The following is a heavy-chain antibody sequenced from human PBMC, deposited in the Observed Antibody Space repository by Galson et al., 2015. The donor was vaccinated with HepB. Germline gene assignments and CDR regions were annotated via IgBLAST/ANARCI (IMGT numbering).Heavy chain of an antibody. Sequence: SVKVSCKASGGTFSSYTISWVRQAPGQGLEWMGRIIPILGIANYAQKFQGRVTITADKSTSTAYMELSSLRSEDTAVYYCARAYGVRPYSSGPQDRGVEGYFDLWGRGTLVTVSS. CDR1: GGTFSSYT. V-gene: IGHV1-69*02. CDR3: ARAYGVRPYSSGPQDRGVEGYFDL. CDR2: IIPILGIA. D-gene: IGHD6-19*01. J-gene: IGHJ2*01.